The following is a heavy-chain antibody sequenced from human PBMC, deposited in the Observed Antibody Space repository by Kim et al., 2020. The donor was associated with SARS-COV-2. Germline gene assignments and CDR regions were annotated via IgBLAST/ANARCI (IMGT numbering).Heavy chain of an antibody. CDR2: ISYDGSNK. J-gene: IGHJ6*02. CDR3: AREVYDNLTGYYFYYYGMDV. D-gene: IGHD3-9*01. CDR1: GFTFSSYT. Sequence: GGSLRLSCAASGFTFSSYTMHWVRQAPGKGLEWVALISYDGSNKYYADSVKGRFTISRDNSKNTLYLQMNSLRTEDTAVYYCAREVYDNLTGYYFYYYGMDVWGQGTTFTVSS. V-gene: IGHV3-30*04.